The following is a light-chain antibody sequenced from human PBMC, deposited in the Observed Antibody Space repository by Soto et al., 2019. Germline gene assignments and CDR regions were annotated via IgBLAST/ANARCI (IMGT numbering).Light chain of an antibody. CDR3: QQLNSYPVT. CDR2: ATS. V-gene: IGKV1-9*01. J-gene: IGKJ4*01. Sequence: DIQLTQSPSFLSASVGDRVTITCRASQGLNSYFAWYQQKPGKAPKLLLYATSTLQSVFPSRFSGSGSGAEFTLTITSLQPEDIATYYGQQLNSYPVTFGGGTKGEIK. CDR1: QGLNSY.